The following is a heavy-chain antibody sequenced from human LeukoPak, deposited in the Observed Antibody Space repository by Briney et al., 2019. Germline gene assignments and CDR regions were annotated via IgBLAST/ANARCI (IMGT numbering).Heavy chain of an antibody. J-gene: IGHJ6*03. CDR2: VYYGETT. Sequence: ASAALSLTCTVSGGSISSTTYYWAWIRQPPGMGLEWIGSVYYGETTYYNPSLESRVTISVDTSKNRFSLRLNSVTAADTAVYYCARHEASYFYCYMDVWGAGTTVIVPS. V-gene: IGHV4-39*01. CDR1: GGSISSTTYY. CDR3: ARHEASYFYCYMDV.